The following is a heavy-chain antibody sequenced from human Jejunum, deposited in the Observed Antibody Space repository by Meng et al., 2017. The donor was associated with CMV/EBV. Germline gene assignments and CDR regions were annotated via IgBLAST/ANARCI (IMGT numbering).Heavy chain of an antibody. Sequence: EVQVVGSGVGLIQPGGSLRLSCVVSGFSSDDFWVDWVRQAPGKGPLWVSRIKSGGTNIKYADSVKGRFTISGDNAKNTVYLQMNNLRDEDTAVYYCLKLPPGYWGQGTLVTVSS. V-gene: IGHV3-74*01. CDR3: LKLPPGY. J-gene: IGHJ4*02. D-gene: IGHD2-21*01. CDR1: GFSSDDFW. CDR2: IKSGGTNI.